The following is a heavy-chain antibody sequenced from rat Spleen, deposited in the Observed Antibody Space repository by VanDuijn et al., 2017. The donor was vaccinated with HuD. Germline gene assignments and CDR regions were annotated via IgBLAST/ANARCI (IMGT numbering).Heavy chain of an antibody. J-gene: IGHJ3*01. CDR2: ITNTGGTT. CDR1: GFTFNHYW. CDR3: TRDQAGTWAY. V-gene: IGHV5-31*01. D-gene: IGHD5-1*01. Sequence: EVQLVDSGGGLVQPGRSLKLSCVASGFTFNHYWMTWIRQAPGKGLEWVASITNTGGTTYYPDSVKGRFTISRDNAKSTLYLQMNSLRSEDTATYYCTRDQAGTWAYWGQGTLVTVSS.